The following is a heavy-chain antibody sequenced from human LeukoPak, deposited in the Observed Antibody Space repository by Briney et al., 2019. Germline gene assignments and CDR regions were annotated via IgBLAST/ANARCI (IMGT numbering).Heavy chain of an antibody. CDR3: AKENPITMVRGVSPMDV. D-gene: IGHD3-10*01. V-gene: IGHV3-23*01. J-gene: IGHJ6*03. CDR2: ISGNGDRT. Sequence: GGSLRLPCTASGFTFSNYVMSWVRQAPGKGLEWVSLISGNGDRTYYADSVKGRFTISRDNSKNTLYLQMNSLRAEDTAVYYCAKENPITMVRGVSPMDVWGKGTTVTVSS. CDR1: GFTFSNYV.